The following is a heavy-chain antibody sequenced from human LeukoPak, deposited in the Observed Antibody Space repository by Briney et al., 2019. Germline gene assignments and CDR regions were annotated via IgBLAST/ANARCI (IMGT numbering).Heavy chain of an antibody. J-gene: IGHJ6*03. Sequence: ASVKVSCKASGYTFTSYDINWVRQATGQGLEWMGWMNPNSGNTGYAQKFQGRVTITRNTSISTAYMELSSLRSEDTAVCYCARGPATIFGVDYYMDVWGKGTTVTVSS. V-gene: IGHV1-8*03. CDR1: GYTFTSYD. CDR3: ARGPATIFGVDYYMDV. D-gene: IGHD3-3*01. CDR2: MNPNSGNT.